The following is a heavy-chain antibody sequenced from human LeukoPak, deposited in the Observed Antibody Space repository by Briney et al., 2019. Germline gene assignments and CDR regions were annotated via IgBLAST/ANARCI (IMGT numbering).Heavy chain of an antibody. J-gene: IGHJ4*02. CDR3: AIYERSGYAGY. CDR2: INPNSGGT. D-gene: IGHD3-22*01. CDR1: GYTFTGYH. V-gene: IGHV1-2*06. Sequence: ASVKVSCKASGYTFTGYHMHWVRQAPGQGLEWMGRINPNSGGTNYAQKFQGRVTMTRDTSISTAYMELSRLSSDDTAVYYCAIYERSGYAGYWGQGTLVTVSS.